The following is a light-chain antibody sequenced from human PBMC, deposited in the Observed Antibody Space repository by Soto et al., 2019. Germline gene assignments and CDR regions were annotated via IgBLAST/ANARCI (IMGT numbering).Light chain of an antibody. CDR2: AAS. V-gene: IGKV1-12*01. CDR3: QQANSLPYT. J-gene: IGKJ2*01. CDR1: RGISSW. Sequence: DIQMTQSPSSVSASVGDRVTVTCRASRGISSWLAWYQQKPGKAPKLLIYAASTLQSGVPSRFSGSGSGTDFTLTISSLQPEDFAIYYCQQANSLPYTFGQGTNLEIK.